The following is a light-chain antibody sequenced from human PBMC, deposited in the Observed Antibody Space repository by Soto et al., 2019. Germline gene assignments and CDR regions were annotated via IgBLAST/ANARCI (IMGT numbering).Light chain of an antibody. J-gene: IGLJ1*01. CDR3: SSSAGSNIWA. CDR2: EVS. V-gene: IGLV2-8*01. Sequence: QSALTQPPSASGSPGQSVTISCTGTSSDVGGYNYVSWYQQHPGKAPKLMIYEVSKRPSGVPDRFSGSKSGNTASLTVSGLEAEDEADYYCSSSAGSNIWAFGTGTKLTVL. CDR1: SSDVGGYNY.